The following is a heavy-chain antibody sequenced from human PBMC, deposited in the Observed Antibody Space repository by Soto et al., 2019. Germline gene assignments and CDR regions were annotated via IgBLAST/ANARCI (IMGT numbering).Heavy chain of an antibody. Sequence: QVQLVQSGAEVKKPGSSVKVSCKASGGTFSSYAISWVRQAPGQGLEWMGGIIPIFDTADYAQKFQGRVTITADEPTNTAYMETSSLRSEDTAVYYCAGQSSAVPGYYYGMDVWGQGTTVTVSS. CDR3: AGQSSAVPGYYYGMDV. CDR1: GGTFSSYA. CDR2: IIPIFDTA. V-gene: IGHV1-69*12. J-gene: IGHJ6*02. D-gene: IGHD3-22*01.